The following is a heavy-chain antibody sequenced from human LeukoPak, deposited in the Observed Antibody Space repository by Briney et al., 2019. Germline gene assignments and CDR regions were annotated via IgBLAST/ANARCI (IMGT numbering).Heavy chain of an antibody. CDR3: ARGMFYAIRDAFDI. J-gene: IGHJ3*02. Sequence: GGSLRLSCAASGFTFSDYYMSWIRQAPGKGLEWVSYISSSGSTIYYADSVKGRFTISRDNAKNSLYLQMNSLRAEDTAGYYWARGMFYAIRDAFDIWGKGTRVTV. CDR1: GFTFSDYY. CDR2: ISSSGSTI. V-gene: IGHV3-11*04. D-gene: IGHD2-8*01.